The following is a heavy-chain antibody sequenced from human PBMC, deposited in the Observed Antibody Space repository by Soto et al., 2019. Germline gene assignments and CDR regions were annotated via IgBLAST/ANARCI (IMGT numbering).Heavy chain of an antibody. J-gene: IGHJ4*02. CDR3: ARGRYSKLDYGGNFHPYFDY. D-gene: IGHD4-17*01. Sequence: SGGSLRLSCAASGFTFSDYYMSWIRQAPGKGLEWVSYISSSGSTIYYADSVKGRFTISRDNAKNSLYLQMNSLRAEDTAVYYCARGRYSKLDYGGNFHPYFDYWGQGTLVTVSS. V-gene: IGHV3-11*01. CDR1: GFTFSDYY. CDR2: ISSSGSTI.